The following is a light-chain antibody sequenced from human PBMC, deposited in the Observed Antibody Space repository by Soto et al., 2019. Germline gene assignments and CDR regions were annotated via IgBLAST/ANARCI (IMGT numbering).Light chain of an antibody. J-gene: IGLJ2*01. CDR3: TSFISSTTPLV. CDR1: SSDVGGYEY. V-gene: IGLV2-14*03. CDR2: DVT. Sequence: QSALTQPASVSGSPGQSITISCTGTSSDVGGYEYVSWYQQHPGKAPKLIIYDVTNRPSGVSGRFSGSKSGNTASLTISGLQAEDEADYYCTSFISSTTPLVFGGGTKLTVL.